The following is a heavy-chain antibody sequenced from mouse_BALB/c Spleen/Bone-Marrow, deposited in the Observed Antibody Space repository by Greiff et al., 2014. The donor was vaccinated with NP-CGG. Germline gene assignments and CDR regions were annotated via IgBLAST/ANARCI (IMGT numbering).Heavy chain of an antibody. CDR2: IYPGSGST. CDR1: GYTFTSYW. Sequence: GSELVRPGASVKLSCKASGYTFTSYWMHWVKQRPGQGLEWIGNIYPGSGSTNYDEKFKSKATLTVDTSSSTAYMQLSSLTSEDSAVYYCTKGLPSAYWGQGTLVTVSA. V-gene: IGHV1S22*01. J-gene: IGHJ3*01. CDR3: TKGLPSAY. D-gene: IGHD2-4*01.